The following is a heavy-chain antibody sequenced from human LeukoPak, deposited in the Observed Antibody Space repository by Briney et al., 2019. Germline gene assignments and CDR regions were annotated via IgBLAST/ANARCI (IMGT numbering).Heavy chain of an antibody. V-gene: IGHV1-2*02. D-gene: IGHD3-10*01. CDR3: LIQHYYGSGSYFDY. CDR2: INPNSGGT. J-gene: IGHJ4*02. Sequence: ASVKVSCKASGYTFTGYYMHWVRQAPGQGLEWMGWINPNSGGTNYAQKFQGRVTMTRDTSISTAYMELSRLRSDDTAVYYCLIQHYYGSGSYFDYWGQGTLVTVSS. CDR1: GYTFTGYY.